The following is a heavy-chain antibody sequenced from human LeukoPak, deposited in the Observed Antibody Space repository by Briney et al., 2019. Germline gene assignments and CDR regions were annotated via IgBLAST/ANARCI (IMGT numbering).Heavy chain of an antibody. CDR1: GFTFSSYS. Sequence: RGSLRLSCAASGFTFSSYSMNWVRQAPGKGLEWVSSISSRSSYIYYADSVKGRFTISRDNAKNSLYLQMNSLRAEDTAVYYCARDTGYSSSWGQGTLVTVSS. CDR3: ARDTGYSSS. CDR2: ISSRSSYI. V-gene: IGHV3-21*01. J-gene: IGHJ4*02. D-gene: IGHD6-13*01.